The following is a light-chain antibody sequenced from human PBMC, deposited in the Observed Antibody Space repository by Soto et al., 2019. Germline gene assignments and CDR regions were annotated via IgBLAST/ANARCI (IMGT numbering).Light chain of an antibody. CDR3: MQALETPET. J-gene: IGKJ2*01. CDR1: QSLLDSDDGNTY. Sequence: EIVMTQTPLSLPVTPGEPASISCRSSQSLLDSDDGNTYLDWYLQRPGQSPQLLIYLASNRASGVPDRFSGSGSGTEFTLNITRVEADDVGVYFCMQALETPETFGQGTKLEIK. V-gene: IGKV2-28*01. CDR2: LAS.